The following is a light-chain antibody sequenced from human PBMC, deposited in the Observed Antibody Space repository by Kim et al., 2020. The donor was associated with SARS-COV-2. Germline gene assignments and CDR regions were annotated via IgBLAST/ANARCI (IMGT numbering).Light chain of an antibody. CDR1: QTINTY. CDR2: AAS. V-gene: IGKV1-39*01. J-gene: IGKJ4*01. CDR3: QQSFTSLSLT. Sequence: DIQMTQSPSSLSASVGDRVTIACRASQTINTYLNWYQQKPGKAPKLLIYAASNLQSGVPSRFSGSGSGTDFTLTISSLQPEDFATYYCQQSFTSLSLTFGGGTKV.